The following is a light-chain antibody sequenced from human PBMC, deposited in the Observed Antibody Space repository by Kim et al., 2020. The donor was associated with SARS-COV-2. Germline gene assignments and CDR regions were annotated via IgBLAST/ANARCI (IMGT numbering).Light chain of an antibody. Sequence: EIGLTQSPATLSVAPGERATLSCRASQSVKSSLSWYQQKPGQAPRLLIYGASTRATDTPVRFSASGSGTEFTLTISGLQSEDSAVYYCRQYVAWRTVRQGTKV. CDR3: RQYVAWRT. CDR2: GAS. V-gene: IGKV3-15*01. J-gene: IGKJ1*01. CDR1: QSVKSS.